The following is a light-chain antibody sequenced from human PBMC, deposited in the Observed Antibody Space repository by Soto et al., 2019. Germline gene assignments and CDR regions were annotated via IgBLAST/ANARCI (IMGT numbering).Light chain of an antibody. CDR1: SSDFGGYNY. J-gene: IGLJ2*01. Sequence: QSVLTQPPSAAGSPGQAVTISCTGTSSDFGGYNYVSWYQQHPGKAPKLMIYEVSKRPSGVPDRFSGSKSGNTASLTVSGLQAEDEADYYCSSYAGSTHVVFGGGTKLTVL. V-gene: IGLV2-8*01. CDR3: SSYAGSTHVV. CDR2: EVS.